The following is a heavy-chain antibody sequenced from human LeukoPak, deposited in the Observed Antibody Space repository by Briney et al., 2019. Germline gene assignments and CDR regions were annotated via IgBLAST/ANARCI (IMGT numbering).Heavy chain of an antibody. D-gene: IGHD2-15*01. CDR1: GFTFSSYG. V-gene: IGHV3-30*18. CDR3: AKDSVVVAAILWVFDY. Sequence: SGRSLRLSCAASGFTFSSYGMHWVRQAPGKGLEWVAVISYDGSNKYYADSVKGRFTISRDNSKNTLYLQMNSLRAEDTAVYYCAKDSVVVAAILWVFDYWGQGTLVTVSS. J-gene: IGHJ4*02. CDR2: ISYDGSNK.